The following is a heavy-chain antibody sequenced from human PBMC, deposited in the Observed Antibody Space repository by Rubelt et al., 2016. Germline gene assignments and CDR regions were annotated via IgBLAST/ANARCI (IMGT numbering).Heavy chain of an antibody. CDR1: GGSFSNNY. CDR2: INHSGST. Sequence: QVQLQESGPGLVKPSETLSLTCGVYGGSFSNNYWSWIRQPPGKGLEWIGEINHSGSTNYNPSLKSRVTISVDTSKNQFSLKLNSVTAADTAIYYCARGTTGSNGGTFDIWGQGTVVTVSS. CDR3: ARGTTGSNGGTFDI. V-gene: IGHV4-34*01. D-gene: IGHD2-15*01. J-gene: IGHJ3*02.